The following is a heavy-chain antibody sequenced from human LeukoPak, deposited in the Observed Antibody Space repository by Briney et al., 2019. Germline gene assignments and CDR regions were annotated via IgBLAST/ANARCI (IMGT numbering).Heavy chain of an antibody. J-gene: IGHJ5*02. CDR3: VRSPACSSGTCYPNWFDP. Sequence: GGSLKISCKGSGYSFTNNWIGWVRQMPGKGLEGMGITYPGDSNTRYSPSFQGQVTISADKSISSAYLQWSSLKASDTAMYYCVRSPACSSGTCYPNWFDPWGQGTLVTVSS. D-gene: IGHD2-15*01. CDR1: GYSFTNNW. V-gene: IGHV5-51*01. CDR2: TYPGDSNT.